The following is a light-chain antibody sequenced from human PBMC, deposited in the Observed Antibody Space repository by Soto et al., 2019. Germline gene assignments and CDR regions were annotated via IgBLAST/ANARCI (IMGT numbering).Light chain of an antibody. CDR1: SSNIGAGYD. V-gene: IGLV1-40*01. CDR3: QSYDSSFVL. CDR2: GNS. Sequence: QSVLTQPPSVSGAPGQRVTISCTGSSSNIGAGYDVHWYQQLPGTAPKLLIYGNSNRPSGVPDRFSGSKSGTSASLAITGLQAEDEADYYCQSYDSSFVLFGGGTQLTVL. J-gene: IGLJ2*01.